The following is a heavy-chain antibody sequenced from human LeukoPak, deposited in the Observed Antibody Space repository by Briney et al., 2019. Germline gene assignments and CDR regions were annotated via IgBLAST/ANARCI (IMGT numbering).Heavy chain of an antibody. CDR3: ARDFSVRGVRYFDY. J-gene: IGHJ4*02. CDR2: IYYSGST. CDR1: GGSISSSSYY. D-gene: IGHD3-10*01. Sequence: SETLSLTCTVSGGSISSSSYYWGWIRQPPGKGLEWIGSIYYSGSTYYNPSLKSRVTISVDTSKNQFSLKLSSVTAADTAVYYCARDFSVRGVRYFDYWGQGTLVTVSS. V-gene: IGHV4-39*07.